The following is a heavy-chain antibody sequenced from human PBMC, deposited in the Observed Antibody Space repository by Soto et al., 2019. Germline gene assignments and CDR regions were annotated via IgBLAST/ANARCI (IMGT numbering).Heavy chain of an antibody. CDR1: GGSTSSYY. CDR2: FFYGGTS. D-gene: IGHD6-13*01. J-gene: IGHJ4*02. CDR3: ARISAYSSGWYTSYFDY. V-gene: IGHV4-59*01. Sequence: QVQLQESGPGLVKPSETLSLTCTVSGGSTSSYYWGWIRQPPGKALEWIGYFFYGGTSNYNPSLKSRVTISGDTSENQLSLRLTSVTAADTAVYYCARISAYSSGWYTSYFDYWGQGILVTVSS.